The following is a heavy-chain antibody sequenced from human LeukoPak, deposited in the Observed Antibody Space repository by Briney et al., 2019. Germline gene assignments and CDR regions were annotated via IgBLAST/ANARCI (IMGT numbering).Heavy chain of an antibody. CDR1: GGSISNYY. V-gene: IGHV4-59*01. Sequence: PSETLSLTCTVSGGSISNYYWSRIRQPPGKGLEWIGYIYYSGSTNYNPSLKSRVTISVDTSKNQFSLKLSSVTAADTAVYYCARDSIAARGRAFDYWGQGTLVTVSS. CDR3: ARDSIAARGRAFDY. CDR2: IYYSGST. J-gene: IGHJ4*02. D-gene: IGHD6-6*01.